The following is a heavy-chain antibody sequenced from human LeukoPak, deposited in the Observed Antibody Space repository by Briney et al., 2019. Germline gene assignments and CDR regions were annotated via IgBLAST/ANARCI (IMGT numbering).Heavy chain of an antibody. CDR3: ARIKWTQPLDY. D-gene: IGHD1-14*01. CDR1: GYSISSDFY. CDR2: IYHSGST. J-gene: IGHJ4*02. Sequence: PSETLSLTCTVSGYSISSDFYWGWIRQPPGRGLEWIGAIYHSGSTYYNPSLKSRVTISVDTSKNQFSLKVTSVTAADTAVYYCARIKWTQPLDYWGQGTLVTVSS. V-gene: IGHV4-38-2*02.